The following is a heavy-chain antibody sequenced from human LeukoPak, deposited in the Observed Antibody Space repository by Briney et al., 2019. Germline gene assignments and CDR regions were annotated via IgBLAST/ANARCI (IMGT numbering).Heavy chain of an antibody. D-gene: IGHD3-10*01. J-gene: IGHJ4*02. Sequence: ASVKVSCKASGGTFSSYAISWVRQAPGQGLEWMGEIIPIFGTANYAQKFQGRVTITADESTSTAYMELSSLRSEDTAVYYCARGRFGELLFWGQGTLVTVSS. V-gene: IGHV1-69*01. CDR3: ARGRFGELLF. CDR1: GGTFSSYA. CDR2: IIPIFGTA.